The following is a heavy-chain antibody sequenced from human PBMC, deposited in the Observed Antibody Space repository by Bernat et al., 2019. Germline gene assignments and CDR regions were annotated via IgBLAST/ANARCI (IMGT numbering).Heavy chain of an antibody. J-gene: IGHJ6*02. CDR1: GFTLSTSW. CDR2: ITGDGSST. V-gene: IGHV3-74*01. CDR3: ARDRSYTMDV. Sequence: EVQLVETGGGLVQPGGSLRLSCAASGFTLSTSWMHWVRQAPGKGLVWVSRITGDGSSTIYADSVKCRFTISRDNAKNTLYLQMNTLRAEDTAVYYCARDRSYTMDVWGQGTTVTVSS. D-gene: IGHD4-11*01.